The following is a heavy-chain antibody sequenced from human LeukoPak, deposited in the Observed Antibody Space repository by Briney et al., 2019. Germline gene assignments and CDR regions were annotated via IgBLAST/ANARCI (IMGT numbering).Heavy chain of an antibody. Sequence: ASVKVSCKASGYTFTSYGISWARQAPGQGLDWMGWISAYNGNTNYAQKLQGRVTMTTDTSTSTAYMELRSLRSDDTAVYYCAREVRYYGSGRSYYGMDVWGQGTTVTVSS. CDR2: ISAYNGNT. J-gene: IGHJ6*02. CDR1: GYTFTSYG. CDR3: AREVRYYGSGRSYYGMDV. V-gene: IGHV1-18*01. D-gene: IGHD3-10*01.